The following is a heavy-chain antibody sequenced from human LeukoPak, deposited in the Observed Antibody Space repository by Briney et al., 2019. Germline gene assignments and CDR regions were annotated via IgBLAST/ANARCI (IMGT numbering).Heavy chain of an antibody. D-gene: IGHD6-19*01. J-gene: IGHJ4*02. V-gene: IGHV4-59*12. CDR1: GGSISNYY. CDR3: ARVLGGAVAGISFQVDYFDY. Sequence: SETLSLTCTVSGGSISNYYSTWIRQSPGEGLEWIGYIYKNGGTNYNPSLKSRVTISVDTSKNQFSLKLSSVTAADTAVYYCARVLGGAVAGISFQVDYFDYWGQGTLVTVSS. CDR2: IYKNGGT.